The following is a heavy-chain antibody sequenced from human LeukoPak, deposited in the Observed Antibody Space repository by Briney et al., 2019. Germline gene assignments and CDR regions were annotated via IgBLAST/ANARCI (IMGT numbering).Heavy chain of an antibody. CDR2: INPSDGST. V-gene: IGHV1-46*01. Sequence: ASVKVSCKASGYTFTSYYMHWLRQAPGQGLQWVGIINPSDGSTSYTPRFQGRVTVTRDTSTSTVYMELSSLRSEDTAVYYCARVYSGYDCGYWGQGTLVTVSS. CDR1: GYTFTSYY. J-gene: IGHJ4*02. D-gene: IGHD5-12*01. CDR3: ARVYSGYDCGY.